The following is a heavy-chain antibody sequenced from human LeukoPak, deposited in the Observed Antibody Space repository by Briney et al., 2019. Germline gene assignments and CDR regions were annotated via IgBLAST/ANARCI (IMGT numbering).Heavy chain of an antibody. CDR2: FNTNSSGT. J-gene: IGHJ5*02. CDR3: ARFRRGGSATRSGDNWFDP. V-gene: IGHV1-2*02. CDR1: VYTFTSYA. D-gene: IGHD3-10*01. Sequence: APVRLSCKASVYTFTSYAMNSVRQAPGQERGWMGWFNTNSSGTNSTQTLQGRVTMTRHTSLPTPNMELSRLRSHDTAVVYCARFRRGGSATRSGDNWFDPWGQGTLVTVSS.